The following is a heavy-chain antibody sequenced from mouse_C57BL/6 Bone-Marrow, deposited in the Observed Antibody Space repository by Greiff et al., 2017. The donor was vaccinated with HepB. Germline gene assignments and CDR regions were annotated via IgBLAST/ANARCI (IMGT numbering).Heavy chain of an antibody. CDR1: GYSLTDYN. CDR3: ATIYYNYSYAMDY. D-gene: IGHD2-12*01. CDR2: INPNYGTT. V-gene: IGHV1-39*01. J-gene: IGHJ4*01. Sequence: EVQLQQSGPELVKPGASVKISCKASGYSLTDYNMNWVKQSNGKSLEWIGVINPNYGTTSYNQKFKGKATLTVDQSSSAAYMKLNSLTSEDSAVCYCATIYYNYSYAMDYWGQGTSVTVSS.